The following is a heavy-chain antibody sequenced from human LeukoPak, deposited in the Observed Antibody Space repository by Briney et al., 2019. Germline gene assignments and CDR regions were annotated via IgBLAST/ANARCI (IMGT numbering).Heavy chain of an antibody. CDR2: IKQDGSEK. D-gene: IGHD1-26*01. V-gene: IGHV3-7*01. J-gene: IGHJ4*02. CDR1: GFTFSSYW. CDR3: ARDTVGATDY. Sequence: GGSLRLSCAASGFTFSSYWMSWVRQAPGKGLEWVANIKQDGSEKYYVDSVKGRFTISRDNSKNTLYLQMNSLRAEDTALYYCARDTVGATDYWGQGTLVTVSS.